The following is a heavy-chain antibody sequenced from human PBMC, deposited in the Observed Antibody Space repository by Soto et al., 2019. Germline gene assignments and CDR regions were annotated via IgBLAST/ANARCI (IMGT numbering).Heavy chain of an antibody. CDR1: GFTFDDYG. CDR2: INWNGGST. V-gene: IGHV3-20*01. D-gene: IGHD6-19*01. CDR3: AGHPYSSGWYGAFDI. J-gene: IGHJ3*02. Sequence: GGFLRLSCAASGFTFDDYGMSWVRQAPGKGLEWVSGINWNGGSTGYADSVKGRFTISRDNAKNSLYLQMNSLRAEDTALYHCAGHPYSSGWYGAFDIWGQGTMVTVSS.